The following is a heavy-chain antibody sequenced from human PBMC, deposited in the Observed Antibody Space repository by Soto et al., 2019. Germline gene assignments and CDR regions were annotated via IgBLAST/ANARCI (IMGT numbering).Heavy chain of an antibody. V-gene: IGHV3-30-3*01. J-gene: IGHJ4*02. Sequence: PGGSLILSCAASGFTFSSYSMHWVRQAPGKGLEWVAVISYDGSNKYYADSVKGRFTISRDNSKNTLYLQMNSLRAEDTAVYYCARDMRSYYDILTGYYTLPDYWGQGTLVTVSS. CDR2: ISYDGSNK. D-gene: IGHD3-9*01. CDR3: ARDMRSYYDILTGYYTLPDY. CDR1: GFTFSSYS.